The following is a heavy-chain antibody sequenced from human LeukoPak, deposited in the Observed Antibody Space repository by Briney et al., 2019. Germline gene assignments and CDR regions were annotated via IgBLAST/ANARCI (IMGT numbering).Heavy chain of an antibody. J-gene: IGHJ6*02. D-gene: IGHD1-14*01. CDR3: VRDDAGTDHYYYGMDV. Sequence: GGSLRLTCAASGFIFSSYSMNWVRQAPGKGLEWVSYISSGGSTIYYADSVKGRFTISRDNAKNSLCLQMNSLGDEDTAVYYCVRDDAGTDHYYYGMDVWGQGTTVTVSS. CDR1: GFIFSSYS. CDR2: ISSGGSTI. V-gene: IGHV3-48*02.